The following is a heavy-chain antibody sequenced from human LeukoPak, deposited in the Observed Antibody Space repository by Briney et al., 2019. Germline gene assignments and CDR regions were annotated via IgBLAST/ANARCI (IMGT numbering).Heavy chain of an antibody. CDR3: ASRTGSYYPFDS. D-gene: IGHD1-26*01. CDR2: MYPGGSDI. CDR1: GFSFSNYY. V-gene: IGHV5-51*01. Sequence: GGSLQISCKGSGFSFSNYYIDWVRQVPGKGLEWMGVMYPGGSDIRYSPSFQGQVTNSADKSIDTAYLQWSTLKASDSAMYYCASRTGSYYPFDSWGQGTLVTASS. J-gene: IGHJ4*02.